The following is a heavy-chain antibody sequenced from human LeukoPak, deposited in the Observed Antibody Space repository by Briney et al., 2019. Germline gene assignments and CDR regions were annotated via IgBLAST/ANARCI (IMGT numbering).Heavy chain of an antibody. J-gene: IGHJ5*02. CDR3: AKGYYYDSSALGGNWFDP. CDR2: IRYDGSNK. D-gene: IGHD3-22*01. V-gene: IGHV3-30*02. CDR1: GLTFSSYG. Sequence: GGSLRLSCAASGLTFSSYGMHWVRQAPGKGLEWVAFIRYDGSNKYYADSVKGRYTISRDNSKNTLYLQMNSLRAEDTAVYYCAKGYYYDSSALGGNWFDPWAREPWSPSPQ.